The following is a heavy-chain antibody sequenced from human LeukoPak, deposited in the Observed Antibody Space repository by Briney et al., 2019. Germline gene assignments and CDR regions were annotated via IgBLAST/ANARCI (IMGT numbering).Heavy chain of an antibody. CDR2: VSYSGTT. J-gene: IGHJ6*03. CDR1: GGALRSDY. D-gene: IGHD1-14*01. Sequence: SVTLSLTCTASGGALRSDYWSWIRQPPGKGLEWIGYVSYSGTTNYNPSPSSRLTISLNTPKNRFSLNLYSVTAADTAIYFCARYIRGPDYYIDVWGKGTTVAVSS. CDR3: ARYIRGPDYYIDV. V-gene: IGHV4-59*01.